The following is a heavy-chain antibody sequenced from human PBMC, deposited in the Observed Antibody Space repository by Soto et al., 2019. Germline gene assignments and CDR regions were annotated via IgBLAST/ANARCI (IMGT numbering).Heavy chain of an antibody. D-gene: IGHD4-17*01. J-gene: IGHJ4*02. Sequence: QVQLVESGGGVVQPGRSLRLSCAASGFTFSSYGMHWVRQAPGKGLEWVAAIWYDGSNKYYADSVKGRFTISRDNSKSTLYLQLSSLRPEDTAVYYCARESHGDDVCDHWGQGTLVTVSS. CDR1: GFTFSSYG. CDR3: ARESHGDDVCDH. CDR2: IWYDGSNK. V-gene: IGHV3-33*01.